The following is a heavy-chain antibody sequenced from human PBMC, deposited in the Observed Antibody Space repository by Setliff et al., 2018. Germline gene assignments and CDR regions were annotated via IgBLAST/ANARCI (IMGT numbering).Heavy chain of an antibody. CDR3: ARGPKDFVVVAAAHRFDN. J-gene: IGHJ4*02. CDR1: GYTFTDHY. Sequence: GASVKVSCKASGYTFTDHYLYWVRQAPGQGLECMGRINPNNGGTNYAQKFQGRVTLTRDTSITTVYMELSTLTSDDTAVYYCARGPKDFVVVAAAHRFDNWGQGTLVTVSS. V-gene: IGHV1-2*06. CDR2: INPNNGGT. D-gene: IGHD2-2*01.